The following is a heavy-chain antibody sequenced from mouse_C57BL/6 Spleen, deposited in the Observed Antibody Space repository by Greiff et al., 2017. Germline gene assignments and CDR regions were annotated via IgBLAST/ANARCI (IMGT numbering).Heavy chain of an antibody. CDR1: GFTFSSYT. CDR2: ISGGGGNT. D-gene: IGHD6-2*01. V-gene: IGHV5-9*01. Sequence: DVQLVESGGGLVKPGGSLKLSCAASGFTFSSYTMSWVRQTPEKRLEWVATISGGGGNTYYPDSVKGRFTISRDNAKNTLYLQMSSLRSEDTALYYCARQGLSWYFDVWGTGTTVTVSS. J-gene: IGHJ1*03. CDR3: ARQGLSWYFDV.